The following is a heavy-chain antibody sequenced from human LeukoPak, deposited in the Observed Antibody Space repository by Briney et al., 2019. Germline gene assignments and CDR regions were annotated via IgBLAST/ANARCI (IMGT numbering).Heavy chain of an antibody. CDR3: ARGPSGYHNT. CDR1: GFTFDDYG. Sequence: GGSLRLSCAVSGFTFDDYGMSWVRQAPGKGPEWVSGINWNGGSTGYADSVKGRFTISRDNAKNSLYLQMNSLRAEDTALYYCARGPSGYHNTGGQGTLVTVSS. CDR2: INWNGGST. D-gene: IGHD5-12*01. J-gene: IGHJ4*02. V-gene: IGHV3-20*04.